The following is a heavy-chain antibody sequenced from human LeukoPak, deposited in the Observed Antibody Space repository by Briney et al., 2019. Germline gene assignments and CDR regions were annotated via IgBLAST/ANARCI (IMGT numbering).Heavy chain of an antibody. CDR1: GYTFTDYY. J-gene: IGHJ3*02. Sequence: ASVTVSCKASGYTFTDYYMHWVRQAPGQGREWMGWINPNSGGTNYAQKFQGRVTMTRDTSISTAYMELSRLRSDDTAVYYCARLPPTHDAFDIWGQGTVVTVSS. CDR2: INPNSGGT. CDR3: ARLPPTHDAFDI. V-gene: IGHV1-2*02.